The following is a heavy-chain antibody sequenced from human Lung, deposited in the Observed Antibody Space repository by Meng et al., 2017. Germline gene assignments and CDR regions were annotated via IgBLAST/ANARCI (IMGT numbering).Heavy chain of an antibody. Sequence: AQLSESGPGLVSPSAPLPLTCAVSGGSLTSSTWWSWVRQTPGKGLEWFGEIFHSGSTNYNPPLESRVTISVDKSKNQFSLKVYSVTAADTATYYCARFDISSSGRGDYWGQGILVTVSS. CDR2: IFHSGST. CDR1: GGSLTSSTW. CDR3: ARFDISSSGRGDY. V-gene: IGHV4-4*02. D-gene: IGHD1-26*01. J-gene: IGHJ4*02.